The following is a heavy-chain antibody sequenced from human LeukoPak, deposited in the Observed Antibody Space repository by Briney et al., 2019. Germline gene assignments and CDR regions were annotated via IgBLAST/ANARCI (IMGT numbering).Heavy chain of an antibody. V-gene: IGHV3-23*01. Sequence: GGFLRLSCAASGFTFSSYAMSWVRQAPGKGLEWVSAVSGSAGSTYYADSVKGRFTISRDNSKNTLYLQMNSLRAEDTAVYYCAVSFYYYYMDVWGKGTTVTVSS. J-gene: IGHJ6*03. CDR1: GFTFSSYA. CDR2: VSGSAGST. CDR3: AVSFYYYYMDV. D-gene: IGHD1-7*01.